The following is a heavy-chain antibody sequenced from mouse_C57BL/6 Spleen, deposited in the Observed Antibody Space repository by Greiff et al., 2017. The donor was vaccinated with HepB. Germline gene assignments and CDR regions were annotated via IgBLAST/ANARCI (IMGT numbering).Heavy chain of an antibody. D-gene: IGHD2-1*01. CDR2: INPSTGGT. Sequence: VQLKQSGPELVKPGASVKISCKASGYSFTGYYMNWVKQSPEKSLEWIGEINPSTGGTTYNQKFKAKATLTVDKSSSTAYMQLKSLTSEDSAVYYCARGNGKRWYFDVWGTGTTVTVSS. CDR1: GYSFTGYY. J-gene: IGHJ1*03. CDR3: ARGNGKRWYFDV. V-gene: IGHV1-42*01.